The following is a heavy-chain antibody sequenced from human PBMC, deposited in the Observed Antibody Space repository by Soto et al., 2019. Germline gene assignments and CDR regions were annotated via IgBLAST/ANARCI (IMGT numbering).Heavy chain of an antibody. Sequence: PSETLSLTCPVSGGSLSGYDWSWIRQTPGKGLEWIGYIYYSGSTNYNPSLKSRVTISVDTSKNQFSLKLSSVTAADTAVYYCARHGYSGYDRDGYNYRLFDYWGQGTLVTVSS. CDR1: GGSLSGYD. D-gene: IGHD5-12*01. CDR3: ARHGYSGYDRDGYNYRLFDY. J-gene: IGHJ4*02. CDR2: IYYSGST. V-gene: IGHV4-59*08.